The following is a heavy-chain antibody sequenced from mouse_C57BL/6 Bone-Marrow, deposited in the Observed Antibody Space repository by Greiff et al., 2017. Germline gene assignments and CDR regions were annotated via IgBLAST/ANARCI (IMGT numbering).Heavy chain of an antibody. CDR2: ISGGGGNT. CDR1: GFTFSSYT. J-gene: IGHJ1*03. V-gene: IGHV5-9*01. CDR3: SRQVTTVLATKYFDV. Sequence: EVKLVESGGGLVKPGGSLKLSCAASGFTFSSYTMSWVRQTPGKRLQWVAAISGGGGNTYYPDSVKGRFTLSRDNDKNTLYLQMSSLRSEDTALYYCSRQVTTVLATKYFDVWGTGTTVTVS. D-gene: IGHD1-1*01.